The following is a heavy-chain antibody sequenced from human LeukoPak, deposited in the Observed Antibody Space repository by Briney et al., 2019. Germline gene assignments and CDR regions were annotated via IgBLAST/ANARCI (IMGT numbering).Heavy chain of an antibody. J-gene: IGHJ5*02. D-gene: IGHD2-2*01. CDR3: ARVRCSSTSCYGVDWFDP. CDR1: GGTFSSYA. CDR2: IIPILGIA. Sequence: SVKVSFKASGGTFSSYAISWVRQAPGQGLEWMGRIIPILGIANYAQKFQGRVTITADKSTSTAYMELSSLRSEDTAVYYCARVRCSSTSCYGVDWFDPWGQGTLVTVSS. V-gene: IGHV1-69*04.